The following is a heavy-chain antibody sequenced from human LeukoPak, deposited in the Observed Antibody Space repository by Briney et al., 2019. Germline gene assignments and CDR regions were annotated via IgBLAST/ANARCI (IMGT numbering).Heavy chain of an antibody. Sequence: PGGSLRLSCAASGFTSSSYGMHWVRQAPGKGLEWVAFIRYDGSNKYYADSVKGRFTISRDNSKNTLYLQMNSLRAEDTAVYYCAKGEVATIKPFDYWGQGTLVTVSS. CDR3: AKGEVATIKPFDY. D-gene: IGHD5-12*01. V-gene: IGHV3-30*02. CDR1: GFTSSSYG. J-gene: IGHJ4*02. CDR2: IRYDGSNK.